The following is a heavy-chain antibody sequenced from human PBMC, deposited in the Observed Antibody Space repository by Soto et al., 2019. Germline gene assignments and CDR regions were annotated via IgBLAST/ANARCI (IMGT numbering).Heavy chain of an antibody. CDR1: GFTFSSYA. CDR3: VCFYCTNGVCYNYYYGMDV. D-gene: IGHD2-8*01. V-gene: IGHV3-64D*08. J-gene: IGHJ6*02. CDR2: ISSNGGST. Sequence: GGSLRLSCSASGFTFSSYAMHWVRQAPGKGLEYVSAISSNGGSTYYADSVKGRFTISRDNSKNTLYLQMSSLRAEDTAVYYCVCFYCTNGVCYNYYYGMDVWGQGTTVTVSS.